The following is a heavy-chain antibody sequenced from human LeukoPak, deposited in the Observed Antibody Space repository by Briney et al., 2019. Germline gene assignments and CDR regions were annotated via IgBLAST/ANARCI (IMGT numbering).Heavy chain of an antibody. CDR1: GDSISSYY. CDR2: IYYSGST. D-gene: IGHD3-22*01. CDR3: ARDSMIVAPYGALDI. J-gene: IGHJ3*02. V-gene: IGHV4-59*01. Sequence: SETLSLTCTVSGDSISSYYWSWIRQPPGKGLEWIGYIYYSGSTKYNPSLKSRVTISADTSKNQFSLKLNSVTAADTAVYYCARDSMIVAPYGALDIWGQGTMVTVSS.